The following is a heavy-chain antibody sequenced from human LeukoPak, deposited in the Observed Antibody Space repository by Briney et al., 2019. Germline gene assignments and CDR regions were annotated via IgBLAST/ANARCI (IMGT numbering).Heavy chain of an antibody. V-gene: IGHV1-69*13. J-gene: IGHJ5*02. D-gene: IGHD1-26*01. Sequence: SVKASCKASGGTFSSYAISWVRQAPGQGLEWMGGIIPIFGTANYAQKFQGRVTITADESTSTAYMELSSLRSEDTAVYYCASSATRVGAFNWFDPWGQGTLVTVSS. CDR1: GGTFSSYA. CDR3: ASSATRVGAFNWFDP. CDR2: IIPIFGTA.